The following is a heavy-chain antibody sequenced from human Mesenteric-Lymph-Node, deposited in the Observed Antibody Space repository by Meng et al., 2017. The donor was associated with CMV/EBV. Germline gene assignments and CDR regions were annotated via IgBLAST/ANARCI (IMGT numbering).Heavy chain of an antibody. D-gene: IGHD3-22*01. Sequence: KISCKASGGTFTSYAFSWVRQAPGQGLEWMGGVIPMLGIVNYAQKFQGRVTITADKYTSTAYMELSSLRSEDTAVYYCARSYSSSRRYGMDVWGQGTTVTVSS. V-gene: IGHV1-69*10. CDR2: VIPMLGIV. CDR3: ARSYSSSRRYGMDV. J-gene: IGHJ6*02. CDR1: GGTFTSYA.